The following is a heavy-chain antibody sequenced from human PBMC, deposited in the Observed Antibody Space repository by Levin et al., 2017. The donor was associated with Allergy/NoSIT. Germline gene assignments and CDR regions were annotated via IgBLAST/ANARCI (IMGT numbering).Heavy chain of an antibody. CDR3: TSYGGKWDF. D-gene: IGHD1-14*01. Sequence: GESLKISCVASGFTLTNAWMNWVRQAPGKGLEWVGRIKSKTDGGTTDYAAPVKGRFTISRDDSKNTMYLQMNSLESQDTGVYYCTSYGGKWDFWGQGTTVTVSS. CDR1: GFTLTNAW. V-gene: IGHV3-15*01. J-gene: IGHJ6*01. CDR2: IKSKTDGGTT.